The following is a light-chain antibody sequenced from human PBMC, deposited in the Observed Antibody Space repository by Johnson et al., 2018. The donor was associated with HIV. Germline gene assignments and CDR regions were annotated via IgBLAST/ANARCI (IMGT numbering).Light chain of an antibody. CDR3: GTWDSSLSASV. Sequence: QPVLTQPPSVSAAPGQKVTISCSGSSSNIGKNYVCWYQQLPGTAPKLLIYENNKRPSGIPDRFSGSKSGTSATLGITGLQTGDEADYYCGTWDSSLSASVFGTGTKVTVL. CDR1: SSNIGKNY. CDR2: ENN. V-gene: IGLV1-51*02. J-gene: IGLJ1*01.